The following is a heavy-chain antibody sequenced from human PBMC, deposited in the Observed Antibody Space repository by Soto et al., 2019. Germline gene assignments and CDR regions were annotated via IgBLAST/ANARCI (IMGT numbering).Heavy chain of an antibody. J-gene: IGHJ6*02. CDR2: ISYDGSNK. Sequence: PGGSLRLSCAASGFTFSSYAMHWVRQAPGKGLEWVAVISYDGSNKYYADSVKGRFTISRDNSKNTLYLQMNSLRAEDTAVYYCARDQWLEYYYYGMDVWGQGTTVTVSS. V-gene: IGHV3-30-3*01. D-gene: IGHD5-12*01. CDR3: ARDQWLEYYYYGMDV. CDR1: GFTFSSYA.